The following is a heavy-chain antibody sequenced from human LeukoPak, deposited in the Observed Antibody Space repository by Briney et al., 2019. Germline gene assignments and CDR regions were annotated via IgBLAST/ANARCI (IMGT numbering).Heavy chain of an antibody. D-gene: IGHD2-15*01. V-gene: IGHV4-38-2*01. CDR3: ARAGYCSGVSCYSAVPGKY. CDR1: GYSITSGYY. Sequence: SETLSLTCSVSGYSITSGYYWAWIRQSPGKGLEWIGSIYHSGNTYYNPSLKSRVIILVDTSKNQFSLQLGSVTPTDTAVYYCARAGYCSGVSCYSAVPGKYWGQGALVTVSS. CDR2: IYHSGNT. J-gene: IGHJ4*02.